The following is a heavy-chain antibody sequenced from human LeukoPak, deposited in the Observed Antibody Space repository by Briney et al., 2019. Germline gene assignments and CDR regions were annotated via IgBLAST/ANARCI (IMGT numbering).Heavy chain of an antibody. D-gene: IGHD6-19*01. CDR3: ATARSIAVAGTLSY. CDR1: GYTLTELS. CDR2: FDPEDGET. V-gene: IGHV1-24*01. Sequence: GASVKVSCKVSGYTLTELSMHWVRQAPGKGLEWMGGFDPEDGETIYAQKFQGRVTMTEDTSTDTAYMELSSLRSEDTAVYYCATARSIAVAGTLSYWGQGTLSPSPQ. J-gene: IGHJ4*02.